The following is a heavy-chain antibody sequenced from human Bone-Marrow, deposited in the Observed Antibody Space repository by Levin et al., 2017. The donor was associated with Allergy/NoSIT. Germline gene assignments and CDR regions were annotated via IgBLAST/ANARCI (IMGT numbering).Heavy chain of an antibody. CDR3: ARDLKGSPDY. V-gene: IGHV3-74*01. CDR2: INPDGSTT. CDR1: GLSLNHSW. J-gene: IGHJ4*02. Sequence: GESLKISXXXCGLSLNHSWMDWVRQAPGKGLVWVSLINPDGSTTTYADSVKGRFTISRDNAKNTVYLQMNSLGAEDTAVYYCARDLKGSPDYWGQGTLVTVSS.